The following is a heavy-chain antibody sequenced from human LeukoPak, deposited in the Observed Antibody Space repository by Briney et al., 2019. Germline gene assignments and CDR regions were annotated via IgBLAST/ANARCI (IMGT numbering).Heavy chain of an antibody. CDR3: ARVQGRPSMGHDDY. CDR2: IYSGGST. D-gene: IGHD6-6*01. V-gene: IGHV3-53*01. Sequence: SGGSLRLSCAASGFTFSSYVMSWVRQAPGKGLEWVSVIYSGGSTYYADSVKGRFTISRDNSKNTLYLQMNSLRAEDTAVYYCARVQGRPSMGHDDYWGQGTLVTVSS. J-gene: IGHJ4*02. CDR1: GFTFSSYV.